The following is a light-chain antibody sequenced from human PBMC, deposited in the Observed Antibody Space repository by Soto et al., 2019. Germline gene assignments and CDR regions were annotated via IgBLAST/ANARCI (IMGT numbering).Light chain of an antibody. Sequence: ESVLTQSPDTLSLSPVERATLSCRASQRFSSTYLAWFQQKPGQAPRLLIYGAFSRAPGIPDRLSGSGSGTDFPLTITRREPEDFAVYYCLHYGSLSTWTLGQGNKVELQ. V-gene: IGKV3-20*01. CDR1: QRFSSTY. J-gene: IGKJ1*01. CDR2: GAF. CDR3: LHYGSLSTWT.